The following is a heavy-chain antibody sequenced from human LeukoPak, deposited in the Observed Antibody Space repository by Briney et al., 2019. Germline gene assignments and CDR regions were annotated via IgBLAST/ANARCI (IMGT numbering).Heavy chain of an antibody. CDR1: GGSISSYY. Sequence: SETLSLTCTVSGGSISSYYWSWIRQPPGKGLEWIGYIYYSGSTNYNPPLKSRVTISVDTSKNQFSLKLSSVTAADTAVYYCARVGHNYDTLTGYYTSGLDYWGQGTLVTVSS. D-gene: IGHD3-9*01. V-gene: IGHV4-59*01. J-gene: IGHJ4*02. CDR3: ARVGHNYDTLTGYYTSGLDY. CDR2: IYYSGST.